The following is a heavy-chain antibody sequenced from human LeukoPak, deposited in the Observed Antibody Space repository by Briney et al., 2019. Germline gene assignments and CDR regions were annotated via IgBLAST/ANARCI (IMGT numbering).Heavy chain of an antibody. CDR1: GYTFTGYY. CDR2: INPNSGGT. Sequence: ASVKVSCKASGYTFTGYYMHWVRQAPGQGLEWMGRINPNSGGTNYAQKFQGRVTMTRDTSTSTAYMELSRLRSDDTAVYYCARGPFIVVVTDRFDYWGQGTLVTVSS. D-gene: IGHD2-21*02. J-gene: IGHJ4*02. V-gene: IGHV1-2*06. CDR3: ARGPFIVVVTDRFDY.